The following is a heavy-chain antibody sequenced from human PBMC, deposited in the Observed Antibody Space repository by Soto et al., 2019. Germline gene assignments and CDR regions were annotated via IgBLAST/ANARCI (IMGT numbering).Heavy chain of an antibody. CDR2: IYYSGST. J-gene: IGHJ5*02. Sequence: QVQLQESGPGLVKPSETLSLTCTVSGGSISSYYWSWIRQPPGKGLEWIGYIYYSGSTNYNPSLRRRVTISVDTSKNQFSLKLSSVTAADPAVYYCVSSSLDGDLNWFDPWGQGTLVTVSS. D-gene: IGHD4-17*01. CDR3: VSSSLDGDLNWFDP. CDR1: GGSISSYY. V-gene: IGHV4-59*08.